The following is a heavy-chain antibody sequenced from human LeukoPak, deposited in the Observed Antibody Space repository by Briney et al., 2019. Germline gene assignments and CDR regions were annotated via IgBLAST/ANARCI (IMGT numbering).Heavy chain of an antibody. CDR1: GFTFSSYE. J-gene: IGHJ4*02. Sequence: GGSLRLSCAVSGFTFSSYEMNWVRQAPGKGLEWVSYISSSGRTIYYADSVKGRFTISRDSAKNSLDLQMNSLRVEDTAVYYCARRAIAEGFDYWGQGILVTVSS. CDR3: ARRAIAEGFDY. V-gene: IGHV3-48*03. CDR2: ISSSGRTI. D-gene: IGHD6-13*01.